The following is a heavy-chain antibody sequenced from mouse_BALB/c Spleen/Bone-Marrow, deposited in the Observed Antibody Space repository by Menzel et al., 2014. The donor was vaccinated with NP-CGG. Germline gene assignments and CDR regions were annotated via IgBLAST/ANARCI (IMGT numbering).Heavy chain of an antibody. CDR2: ISGGSSPI. Sequence: EVQLVESGGGLVQPGGSLKLSCAASGFSFSSYGMPWVRQAPEKGLEWVATISGGSSPIFYPDTVKGRFTISRDNAKNNLDLKLSSLMSEVTALDYCARHAYCEQTEVSFVYWGQGTLVTVSA. V-gene: IGHV5-9-2*01. D-gene: IGHD2-4*01. CDR3: ARHAYCEQTEVSFVY. J-gene: IGHJ3*01. CDR1: GFSFSSYG.